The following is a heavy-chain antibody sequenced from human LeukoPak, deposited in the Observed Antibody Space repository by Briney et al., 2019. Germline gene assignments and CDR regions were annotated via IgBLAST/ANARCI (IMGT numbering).Heavy chain of an antibody. V-gene: IGHV4-59*08. J-gene: IGHJ3*02. CDR2: IYYSGST. CDR1: GGSFSGYY. Sequence: KTSETLSLTCAVYGGSFSGYYWSWIRQPPGKGLEWIGYIYYSGSTNYNPSLKSRVTISVDTSKNQFSLKLSSVTAADTAVYYCARLIGAFDIWGQGTMVTVSS. CDR3: ARLIGAFDI.